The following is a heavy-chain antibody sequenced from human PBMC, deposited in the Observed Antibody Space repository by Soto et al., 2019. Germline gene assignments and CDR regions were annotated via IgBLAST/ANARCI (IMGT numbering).Heavy chain of an antibody. CDR3: ARQGYDFWSGYPPYNWFDP. D-gene: IGHD3-3*01. Sequence: SETLSLTCTVSGGSISSSSYYWGWIRQPPGKGLEWIGSIYYSGSTYYNPSLKSRVTISVDTSNNQFSLKLSSVTAADTAVYYCARQGYDFWSGYPPYNWFDPWGQGTLVTVSS. CDR1: GGSISSSSYY. J-gene: IGHJ5*02. CDR2: IYYSGST. V-gene: IGHV4-39*01.